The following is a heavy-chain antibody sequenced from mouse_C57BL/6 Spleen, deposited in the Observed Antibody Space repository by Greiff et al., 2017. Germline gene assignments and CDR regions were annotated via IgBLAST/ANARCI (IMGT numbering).Heavy chain of an antibody. CDR2: ISSGSSTI. CDR3: ARGDGITRYFDV. V-gene: IGHV5-17*01. D-gene: IGHD1-1*01. CDR1: GFTFSDYG. J-gene: IGHJ1*03. Sequence: EVKLMESGGGLVKPGGSLKLSCAASGFTFSDYGMHWVRQAPEKGLEWVAYISSGSSTIYYADTVKGRFTISRDNAKNTLFLQLTSLRSEDTAMYYCARGDGITRYFDVWGTGTTVTVSS.